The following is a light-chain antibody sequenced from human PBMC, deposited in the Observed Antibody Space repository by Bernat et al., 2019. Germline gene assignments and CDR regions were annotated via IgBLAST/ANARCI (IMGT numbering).Light chain of an antibody. CDR3: QSEDSSGTYVV. V-gene: IGLV3-25*03. Sequence: SYEVTQPSSVSVSPGQTARITCSGDALPNQYTYWYQPRPGQAPMLVIYKDTERPSGIPERFSVSSSGTTVTLTISGVQAEDEADYYCQSEDSSGTYVVFGGGSKLNVL. J-gene: IGLJ2*01. CDR2: KDT. CDR1: ALPNQY.